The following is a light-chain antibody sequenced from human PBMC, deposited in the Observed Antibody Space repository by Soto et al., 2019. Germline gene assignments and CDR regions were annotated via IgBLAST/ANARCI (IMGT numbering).Light chain of an antibody. CDR3: QHYGDSSWT. V-gene: IGKV3-20*01. CDR2: GVS. CDR1: QSVSSTL. J-gene: IGKJ1*01. Sequence: EIVLTQSPVALSLSPGERATLSCRASQSVSSTLLTWYQQKPGQAPRLLIYGVSSRATGIPDRFSGSGSGTDFTLTISRLEPEDFVVYFCQHYGDSSWTFGQGTGVEIK.